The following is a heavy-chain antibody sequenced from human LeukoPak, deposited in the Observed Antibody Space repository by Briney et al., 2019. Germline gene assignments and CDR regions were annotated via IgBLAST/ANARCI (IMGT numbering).Heavy chain of an antibody. Sequence: GGSLRLSCAASGFTFSSCSMNWVRQAPGKGLEWISYISSSSSTIFYADSVKGRFTISRDNAKNSLYLQMNSLRAEDTAVYYCVRGERRIIMMVVVQPRLFDYWGQGTLVTVSS. CDR3: VRGERRIIMMVVVQPRLFDY. D-gene: IGHD3-22*01. J-gene: IGHJ4*02. CDR1: GFTFSSCS. CDR2: ISSSSSTI. V-gene: IGHV3-48*04.